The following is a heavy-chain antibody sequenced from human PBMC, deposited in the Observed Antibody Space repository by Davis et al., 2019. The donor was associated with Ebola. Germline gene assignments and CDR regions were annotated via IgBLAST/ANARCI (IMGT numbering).Heavy chain of an antibody. CDR2: INHSEST. Sequence: MPSETLSLTCAVYGGSFSGYYWSWIRQPPGKGLEWIGEINHSESTNYNPSLKSRVTISVDKSKNQFSLKLSSVTAADTAVYYCARAAARPYYYYGMDVWGQGTTVTVSS. CDR3: ARAAARPYYYYGMDV. D-gene: IGHD6-6*01. J-gene: IGHJ6*02. CDR1: GGSFSGYY. V-gene: IGHV4-34*01.